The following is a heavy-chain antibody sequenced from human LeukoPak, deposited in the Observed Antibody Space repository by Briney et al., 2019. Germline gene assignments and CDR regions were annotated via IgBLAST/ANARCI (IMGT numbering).Heavy chain of an antibody. J-gene: IGHJ3*01. CDR1: GITVSTKY. Sequence: PGGSLRLSCVASGITVSTKYMTWVRQAPGKGLQWVVVISYDGSSEYYADSVKGRFIISRDNSKNTLYLQVNSLRAEDTAVYYCAKDSDIAVAGTDDAFDLWGQGTMVTVSS. CDR2: ISYDGSSE. CDR3: AKDSDIAVAGTDDAFDL. V-gene: IGHV3-30*18. D-gene: IGHD6-19*01.